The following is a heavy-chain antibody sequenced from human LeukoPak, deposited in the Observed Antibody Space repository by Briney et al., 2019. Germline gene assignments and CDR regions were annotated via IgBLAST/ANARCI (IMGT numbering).Heavy chain of an antibody. CDR2: IYYSGST. V-gene: IGHV4-39*01. CDR3: ARHNHPLWFGELLV. CDR1: GGSISSSSYY. D-gene: IGHD3-10*01. J-gene: IGHJ3*01. Sequence: PSETLSLTCTVSGGSISSSSYYWGWIRQPPGKGLEWIGSIYYSGSTYYNPSLKSRVTISVDTSKNQFSLKLSFVTAADTAVYYCARHNHPLWFGELLVWGQGTMVTVSS.